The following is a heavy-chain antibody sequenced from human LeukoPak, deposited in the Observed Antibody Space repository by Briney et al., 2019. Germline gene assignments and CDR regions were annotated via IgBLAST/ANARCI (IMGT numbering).Heavy chain of an antibody. V-gene: IGHV1-8*01. CDR2: MNPNSGNT. J-gene: IGHJ4*02. CDR1: GYTFTSYD. CDR3: ASNTINNYCSSTGCYTLTD. Sequence: GASVKVSCKASGYTFTSYDINWVRQAPGQGLEWMGWMNPNSGNTGYAQKFQGRVTMTRNTPTSTAYMELSSLRSEDTAVYYCASNTINNYCSSTGCYTLTDWGQGTLVTVSS. D-gene: IGHD2-2*02.